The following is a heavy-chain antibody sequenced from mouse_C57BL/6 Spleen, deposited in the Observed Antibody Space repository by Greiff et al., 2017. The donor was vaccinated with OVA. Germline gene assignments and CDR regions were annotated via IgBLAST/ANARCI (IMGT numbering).Heavy chain of an antibody. CDR1: GYTFTSYW. D-gene: IGHD4-1*01. V-gene: IGHV1-52*01. J-gene: IGHJ4*01. Sequence: QVQLQQPGAELVRPGSSVKLSCKASGYTFTSYWMHWVKQRPIQGLEWIGNIDPSDSETHYNQKFKDKATLTVDKSSSTAYRQLSSLTSEDSAVYYCARSLTGTGAMDYWGQGTSGTVSS. CDR2: IDPSDSET. CDR3: ARSLTGTGAMDY.